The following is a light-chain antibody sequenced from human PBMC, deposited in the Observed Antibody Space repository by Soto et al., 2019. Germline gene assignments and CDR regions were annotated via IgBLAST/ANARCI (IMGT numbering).Light chain of an antibody. V-gene: IGLV2-14*01. CDR3: SSYTSASTLLYL. CDR1: SSDVGGYNY. J-gene: IGLJ1*01. CDR2: GVT. Sequence: QSALTQPASVSGSPGQSITISCTGTSSDVGGYNYVSWYQQHPGIAPKRLIYGVTNRPSGVSTRFSGSKSGNTASLTISGLQAEDEADYHCSSYTSASTLLYLFGTGTKLTVL.